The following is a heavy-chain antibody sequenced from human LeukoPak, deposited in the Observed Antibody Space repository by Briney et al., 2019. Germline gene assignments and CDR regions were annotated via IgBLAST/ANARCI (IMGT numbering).Heavy chain of an antibody. J-gene: IGHJ4*02. Sequence: GGSLRLSCAASGFTFSSYSMNWVRQAPGKGLEWVSSISSSSSYIYYADSVKGRFTISRDNAKNSLYLRMNSLRVEDTAMYYCARDDDSYGKFDYWGQGTLVTVSS. CDR1: GFTFSSYS. D-gene: IGHD5-18*01. CDR2: ISSSSSYI. V-gene: IGHV3-21*01. CDR3: ARDDDSYGKFDY.